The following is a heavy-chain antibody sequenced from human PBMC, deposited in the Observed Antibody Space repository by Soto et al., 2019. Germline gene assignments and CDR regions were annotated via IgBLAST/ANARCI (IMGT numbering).Heavy chain of an antibody. CDR2: IYYSGST. Sequence: ASETLSLTCTVSGGSISSSSYYWGWIRQPPGKGLEWIGSIYYSGSTYYNPSPKSRVTISVDTSKNQFSLKLSSVTAADTAVYYCARESGEWGYNWFDPWGQGTLVTVSS. D-gene: IGHD3-16*01. J-gene: IGHJ5*02. CDR3: ARESGEWGYNWFDP. CDR1: GGSISSSSYY. V-gene: IGHV4-39*02.